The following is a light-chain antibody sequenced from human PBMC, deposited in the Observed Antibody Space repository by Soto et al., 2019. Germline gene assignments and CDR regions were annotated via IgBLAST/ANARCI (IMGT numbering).Light chain of an antibody. Sequence: EIVMTQSPATLSVSPGERATLSCRASQSVSSNLAWYQQKPGQAPRLLIYGASTRDTGIPARFSGSGSGAEFTITISSLQSEDFAVYYCQQYNNWHPYTFGQGTKLEIK. CDR2: GAS. J-gene: IGKJ2*01. CDR1: QSVSSN. V-gene: IGKV3-15*01. CDR3: QQYNNWHPYT.